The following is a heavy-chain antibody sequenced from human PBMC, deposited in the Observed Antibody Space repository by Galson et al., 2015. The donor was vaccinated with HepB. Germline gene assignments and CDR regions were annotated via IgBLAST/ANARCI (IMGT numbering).Heavy chain of an antibody. CDR2: IKSKHDGETT. D-gene: IGHD2-8*02. CDR3: TTDVYYSTYWSWLDP. V-gene: IGHV3-15*01. CDR1: GFPFNNAW. Sequence: SLRLSCAASGFPFNNAWMPWVRQAPGRGLEWVGRIKSKHDGETTDYAAPVKGGFTISRDDSKNRLYLQMNSLKTEDTAVYYCTTDVYYSTYWSWLDPWGQGTLVTVSS. J-gene: IGHJ5*02.